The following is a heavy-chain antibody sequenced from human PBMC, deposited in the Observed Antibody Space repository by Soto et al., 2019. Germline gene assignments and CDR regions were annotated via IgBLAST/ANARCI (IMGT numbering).Heavy chain of an antibody. V-gene: IGHV3-23*01. J-gene: IGHJ4*02. CDR2: ISGGGGST. D-gene: IGHD2-8*01. Sequence: GGSLRLSCAVSGFIFSNYAMTWVRQAPGKGLEWVSAISGGGGSTYYADSVKGRFTISRDNSKNTLYLQIISLRAEDTAVYYCARGGNGHEVPHWGQGTLVTVSS. CDR1: GFIFSNYA. CDR3: ARGGNGHEVPH.